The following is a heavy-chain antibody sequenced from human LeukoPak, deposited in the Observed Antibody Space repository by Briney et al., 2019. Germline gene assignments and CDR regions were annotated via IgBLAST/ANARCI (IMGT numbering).Heavy chain of an antibody. J-gene: IGHJ6*02. CDR3: ARDCSSTSCYWTNYYYYYGMDV. CDR1: GYTFTSYG. D-gene: IGHD2-2*01. Sequence: ASVKVSCKASGYTFTSYGISWVRQAPGQGLEWMGWISAYNGNTNYAQKLQGRVTMTTDTSTSTTYMELRSLRSDDTAVYYCARDCSSTSCYWTNYYYYYGMDVWGQGTTATVSS. V-gene: IGHV1-18*01. CDR2: ISAYNGNT.